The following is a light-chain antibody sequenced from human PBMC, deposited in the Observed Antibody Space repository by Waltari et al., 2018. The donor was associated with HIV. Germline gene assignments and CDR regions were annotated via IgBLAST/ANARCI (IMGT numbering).Light chain of an antibody. Sequence: QSVLTRPPLVSGAPGQRVTISCTGSSSNIRADYNVHWYQQIPGTAPKRLSSGNKNRPSGVPDRLSASKSGTSASLAITGLQPEDEADYFCQSYDSTLNASVVFGGGTKLTVL. CDR2: GNK. CDR1: SSNIRADYN. CDR3: QSYDSTLNASVV. V-gene: IGLV1-40*01. J-gene: IGLJ2*01.